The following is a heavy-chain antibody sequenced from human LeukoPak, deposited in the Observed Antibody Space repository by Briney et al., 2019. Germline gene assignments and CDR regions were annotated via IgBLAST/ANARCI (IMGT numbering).Heavy chain of an antibody. Sequence: SVKVSCKASVATFTSHAITWVRQAPGQGLEWMAGIIPIYGSASYVRKFQGRVAMTSDESTRTVYMELSSLRSEDTAVYYCAGFFYDNSHDAFDLWGQGTMVTVSS. V-gene: IGHV1-69*01. J-gene: IGHJ3*01. D-gene: IGHD3-22*01. CDR3: AGFFYDNSHDAFDL. CDR2: IIPIYGSA. CDR1: VATFTSHA.